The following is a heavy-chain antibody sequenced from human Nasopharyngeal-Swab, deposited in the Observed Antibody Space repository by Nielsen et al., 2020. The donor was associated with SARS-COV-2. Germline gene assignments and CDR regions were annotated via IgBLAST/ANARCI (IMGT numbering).Heavy chain of an antibody. CDR3: AEESGSYLYYYYGMDV. Sequence: GGSLRLSCAATGSTFRRCSMSWVRQAPGKGLEWVSAISASGSSTYYADSVKGRFTISRDNSQNTLYLQMSSLRVEDTAVYYCAEESGSYLYYYYGMDVWGQGTTVTVSS. CDR1: GSTFRRCS. V-gene: IGHV3-23*01. J-gene: IGHJ6*02. CDR2: ISASGSST. D-gene: IGHD1-26*01.